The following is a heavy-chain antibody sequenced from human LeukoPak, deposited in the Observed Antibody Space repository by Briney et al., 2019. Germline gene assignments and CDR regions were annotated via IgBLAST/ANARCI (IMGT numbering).Heavy chain of an antibody. Sequence: GASVKVSCKASGYTFTSYGISWVRQAPGQGLEWMGWISAYNGNTNYAQKLQGRVTMTTDTSTSTAYMELRSLRSDDTAVYYCARDQILTGYYWWEGPGNWFDPWGQGTLVTVSS. V-gene: IGHV1-18*01. J-gene: IGHJ5*02. CDR2: ISAYNGNT. D-gene: IGHD3-9*01. CDR1: GYTFTSYG. CDR3: ARDQILTGYYWWEGPGNWFDP.